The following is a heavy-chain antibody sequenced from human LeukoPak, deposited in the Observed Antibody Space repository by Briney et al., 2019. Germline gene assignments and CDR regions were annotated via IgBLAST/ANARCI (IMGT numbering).Heavy chain of an antibody. V-gene: IGHV3-21*01. J-gene: IGHJ4*02. CDR3: ARGKYYFDY. Sequence: PGGSLRLSCAASGFTCSSYRMNWVRQAPGKGLEWVSSFSGSSSYIFCADSVRGGFTISRDNAKHSLYLQMNSQKAEDTALFYCARGKYYFDYWGQGTLVTVSS. CDR1: GFTCSSYR. CDR2: FSGSSSYI.